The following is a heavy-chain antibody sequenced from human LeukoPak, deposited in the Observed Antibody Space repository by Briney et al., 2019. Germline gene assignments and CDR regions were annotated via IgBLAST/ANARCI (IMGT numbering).Heavy chain of an antibody. D-gene: IGHD2-2*01. Sequence: ASVKVSCKASGYTFTSYGISWVRQAPGQGLEWMGWISAYNGNTNYAQKFQGRVTMTTDTSTSTAYMELRSLRSDETAVYYCARGGFDCSSTSCFYYYGMDVWGQGTTVTVSS. CDR3: ARGGFDCSSTSCFYYYGMDV. V-gene: IGHV1-18*01. CDR1: GYTFTSYG. J-gene: IGHJ6*02. CDR2: ISAYNGNT.